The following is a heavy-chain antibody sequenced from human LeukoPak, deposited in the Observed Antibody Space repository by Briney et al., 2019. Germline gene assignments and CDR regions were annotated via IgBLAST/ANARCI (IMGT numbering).Heavy chain of an antibody. CDR3: AKSTSGWKPGFDY. D-gene: IGHD6-19*01. CDR1: GFTFSNYE. Sequence: GGSLRLSCAGSGFTFSNYEMNWVRQAPGKGLEWVSHISRSGSIIYYADSVRGRFTISRDNAKNSLDLQLNSLRPEDTAVYYCAKSTSGWKPGFDYWAQGTLVAVSS. J-gene: IGHJ4*02. CDR2: ISRSGSII. V-gene: IGHV3-48*03.